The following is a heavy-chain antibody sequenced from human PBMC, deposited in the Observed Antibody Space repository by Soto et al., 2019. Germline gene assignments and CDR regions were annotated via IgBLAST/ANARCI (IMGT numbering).Heavy chain of an antibody. CDR2: INHSGST. V-gene: IGHV4-34*01. J-gene: IGHJ6*02. CDR3: ASPFYYYGLDV. Sequence: SETLSLTCDVYGGSFSPYYWSWIRQPPGKGLEWIGEINHSGSTNYNPSLKSRVTISVDTSKKRFFLKLSSVTAADTAVYYCASPFYYYGLDVWGPGTTVTVSS. CDR1: GGSFSPYY.